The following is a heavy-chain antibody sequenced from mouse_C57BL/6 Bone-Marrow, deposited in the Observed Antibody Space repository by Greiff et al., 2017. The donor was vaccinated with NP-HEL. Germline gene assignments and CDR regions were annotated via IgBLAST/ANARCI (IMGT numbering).Heavy chain of an antibody. CDR2: IHPNSGST. Sequence: VQLQQPGAELVKPGASVKLSCKASGYTFTSYWMHWVKQRPGQGLAWIGMIHPNSGSTNYNEKFKSKATLTVDKSSSTAYMQLSSLTSEDSAVYYCARPYYEGWFAYWGQGTLVTVSA. CDR1: GYTFTSYW. D-gene: IGHD1-1*01. CDR3: ARPYYEGWFAY. J-gene: IGHJ3*01. V-gene: IGHV1-64*01.